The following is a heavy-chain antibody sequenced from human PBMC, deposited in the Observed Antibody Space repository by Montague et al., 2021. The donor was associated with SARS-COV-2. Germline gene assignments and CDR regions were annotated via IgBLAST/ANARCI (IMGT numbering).Heavy chain of an antibody. D-gene: IGHD3-22*01. CDR1: GGSISSYY. V-gene: IGHV4-59*01. J-gene: IGHJ4*02. Sequence: SETLSLTCTVSGGSISSYYWSWIRQPPGKGLEWIGYIYYSGSTNYNPSLKSRVTVSVDTFKNQFSLKLTSVTAADTAVYYCARGRDGYYHRSALFDYWGQGTLVTVSS. CDR3: ARGRDGYYHRSALFDY. CDR2: IYYSGST.